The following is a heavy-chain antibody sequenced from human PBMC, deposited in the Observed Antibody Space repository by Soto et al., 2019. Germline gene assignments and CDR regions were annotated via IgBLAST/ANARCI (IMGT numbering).Heavy chain of an antibody. V-gene: IGHV3-43*01. Sequence: EVQLVESGGAVVQPGGSLRLSCSTSGFTFDDFTMHWVRQVPGKGLEWVSVISWAGDTTVYADSVKGRFSISRDNKKKSLHLQMNSLLTEDSAIYYCAKDVSGRWWYYAMDVWGQGTTVTVS. J-gene: IGHJ6*02. CDR2: ISWAGDTT. CDR1: GFTFDDFT. CDR3: AKDVSGRWWYYAMDV. D-gene: IGHD2-15*01.